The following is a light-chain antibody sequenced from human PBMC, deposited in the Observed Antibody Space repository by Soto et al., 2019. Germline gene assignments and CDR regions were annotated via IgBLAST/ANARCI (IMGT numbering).Light chain of an antibody. CDR3: ISYTDRQSYL. J-gene: IGLJ1*01. CDR1: SNDVGGYNY. Sequence: QSVLAQPASVSGSPGQSITISCTGTSNDVGGYNYVSWYQQHLGKAPKLMIYEVSNRPSGISNRFSGSKSGNADSLTISGLQAEDEADYYCISYTDRQSYLFGTGSKVTLL. V-gene: IGLV2-14*01. CDR2: EVS.